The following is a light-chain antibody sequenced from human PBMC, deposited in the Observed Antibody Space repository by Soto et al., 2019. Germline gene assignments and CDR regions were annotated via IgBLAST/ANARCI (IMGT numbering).Light chain of an antibody. V-gene: IGKV3-20*01. CDR3: QQFPTWT. Sequence: EIVLMQSPGILSLSPGERATLSCRASQSVSNSYLAWYQQKPGQAPRLLMYAASNRATGIPDRFSGSGSGTDFTLTISRLEPEDFAVYYCQQFPTWTFGQGTKVEIK. CDR2: AAS. J-gene: IGKJ1*01. CDR1: QSVSNSY.